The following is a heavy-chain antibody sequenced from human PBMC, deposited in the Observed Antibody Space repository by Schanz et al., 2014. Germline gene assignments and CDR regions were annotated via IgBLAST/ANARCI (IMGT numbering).Heavy chain of an antibody. CDR2: INWNGGST. D-gene: IGHD2-21*01. J-gene: IGHJ4*02. CDR1: GFTFTTYA. V-gene: IGHV3-23*04. CDR3: AREDCSATSCYFRY. Sequence: EVQLVESGGGLVQPGGSLRLSCAASGFTFTTYAMTWVRQAPGKGLEWVSGINWNGGSTGYADSVKGRFTISRDNSNNTVYLQMNTLRAEDTAVYYCAREDCSATSCYFRYWGQGTLVTVSS.